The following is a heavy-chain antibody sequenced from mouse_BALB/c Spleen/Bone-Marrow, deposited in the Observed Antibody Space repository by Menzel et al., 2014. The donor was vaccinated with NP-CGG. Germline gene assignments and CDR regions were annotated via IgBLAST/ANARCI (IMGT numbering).Heavy chain of an antibody. V-gene: IGHV1-9*01. J-gene: IGHJ3*01. CDR3: ARDGNYPAWFIY. D-gene: IGHD2-1*01. CDR2: ILPGSGST. CDR1: GYTFSNYW. Sequence: VQLQQSGAELMKPGASVKISCKASGYTFSNYWIEWVRQRPGHGLEWIGEILPGSGSTNYNEKFKGRATITAETSSITAYMQLSSLTSEDSAVYYCARDGNYPAWFIYWGHGTLVTVSA.